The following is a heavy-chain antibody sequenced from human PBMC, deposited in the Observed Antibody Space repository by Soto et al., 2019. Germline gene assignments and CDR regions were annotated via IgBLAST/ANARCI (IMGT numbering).Heavy chain of an antibody. Sequence: KPSESLSLTCTVSGGSIGTYYWAWIRQSPGKVLGWIGCCYYSGTTNYNPSFTTRVTMSVNTPKNQFSLRLTSVTPADTAVYFCGRLKRSGLPGRKYYFDYWGHGILVTVSS. CDR2: CYYSGTT. D-gene: IGHD6-25*01. V-gene: IGHV4-59*01. J-gene: IGHJ4*01. CDR3: GRLKRSGLPGRKYYFDY. CDR1: GGSIGTYY.